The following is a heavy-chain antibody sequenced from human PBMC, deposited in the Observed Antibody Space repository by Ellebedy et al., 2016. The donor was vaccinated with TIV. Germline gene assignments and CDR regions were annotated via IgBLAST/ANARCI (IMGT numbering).Heavy chain of an antibody. CDR2: IYYSGST. CDR1: GGSISSGGYY. CDR3: ARDRGYYDSSGYRHWYFDL. J-gene: IGHJ2*01. D-gene: IGHD3-22*01. Sequence: SETLSLTCTVSGGSISSGGYYWSWIRQHPGKGLEYIGYIYYSGSTNYNPSLKSRVTISVDTSKNQFSLKLSSVTAADTAVYYCARDRGYYDSSGYRHWYFDLWGRGTLVTVSS. V-gene: IGHV4-61*08.